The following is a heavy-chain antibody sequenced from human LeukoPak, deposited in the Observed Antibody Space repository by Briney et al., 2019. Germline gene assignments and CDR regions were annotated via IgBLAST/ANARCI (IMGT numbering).Heavy chain of an antibody. J-gene: IGHJ4*02. Sequence: GGSLRLSCAGSGFTLRSYAMTWVRQAPGKGLEWVSGISSSGGRTHYADSVKGRFTISRDNSKDTLYLQMNSLRAEDTAVYYCAEDVEGGSHYVVVVGDYWGQGTLVTVSS. D-gene: IGHD1-26*01. CDR2: ISSSGGRT. V-gene: IGHV3-23*01. CDR1: GFTLRSYA. CDR3: AEDVEGGSHYVVVVGDY.